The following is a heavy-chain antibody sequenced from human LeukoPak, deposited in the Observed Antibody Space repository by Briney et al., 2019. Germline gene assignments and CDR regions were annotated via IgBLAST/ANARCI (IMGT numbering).Heavy chain of an antibody. CDR3: ARVYGSGLMDV. Sequence: SGTLSLTCTVSGGSISSYYWSWIRQPPGKGLEWIGYIYYSGSTNYNPSLKSRVTISVDTSKNQFSLKLSSVTAADTAVYYCARVYGSGLMDVWGQGTTVTVSS. V-gene: IGHV4-59*01. J-gene: IGHJ6*02. D-gene: IGHD3-10*01. CDR1: GGSISSYY. CDR2: IYYSGST.